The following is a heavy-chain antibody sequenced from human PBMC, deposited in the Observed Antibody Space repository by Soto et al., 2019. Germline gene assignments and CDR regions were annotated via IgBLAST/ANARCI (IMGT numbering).Heavy chain of an antibody. CDR2: ISAYTGNT. J-gene: IGHJ4*02. V-gene: IGHV1-18*04. CDR3: ALSSDWVGIFDY. CDR1: GYTFTSYG. Sequence: VKVSCKASGYTFTSYGISWVRQAPGQGLEWMGWISAYTGNTNYAQKLQGRVTMTTDTSTSTAYMELRSLRSDDTAVYYCALSSDWVGIFDYWGQGTLVTVSS. D-gene: IGHD6-19*01.